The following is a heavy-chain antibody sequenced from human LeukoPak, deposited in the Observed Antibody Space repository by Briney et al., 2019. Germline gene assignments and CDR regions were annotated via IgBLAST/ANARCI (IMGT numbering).Heavy chain of an antibody. CDR2: INSDGSST. J-gene: IGHJ3*02. V-gene: IGHV3-74*01. Sequence: PGGSLRLSCAASGFTFSSYAMSWVRQAPGKGLVWVSRINSDGSSTSYADSVKGRFTISRDNAKNTLYLQMNSLRAEDTAVYYCARDRGKAAGSMGFSIWGQGTMVTVSS. D-gene: IGHD6-25*01. CDR1: GFTFSSYA. CDR3: ARDRGKAAGSMGFSI.